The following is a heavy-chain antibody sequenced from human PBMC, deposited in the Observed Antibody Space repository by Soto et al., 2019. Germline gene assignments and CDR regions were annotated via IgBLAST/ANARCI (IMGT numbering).Heavy chain of an antibody. D-gene: IGHD2-15*01. CDR2: IYYSGST. J-gene: IGHJ4*02. CDR3: ERLKNGSPGDH. Sequence: SETLSLTCTVSGGSISSSSYHWGWIRQPPGKGLEWIGSIYYSGSTYYNPSLKSRVTISVDTSRNQFSLNLSSVTAADTAVYYCERLKNGSPGDHWGQETLVTVSS. CDR1: GGSISSSSYH. V-gene: IGHV4-39*01.